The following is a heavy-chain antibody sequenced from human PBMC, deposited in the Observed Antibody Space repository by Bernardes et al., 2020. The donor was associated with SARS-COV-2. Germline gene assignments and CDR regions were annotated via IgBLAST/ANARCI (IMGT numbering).Heavy chain of an antibody. J-gene: IGHJ4*02. CDR2: IYYSGST. CDR1: GGSISSYY. V-gene: IGHV4-59*01. CDR3: ARDNSSGWNRYFDY. Sequence: SETLSLTCTVSGGSISSYYWSWIRQPPGKGLEWIGYIYYSGSTNYNPSLKSRVTISVDTSKNQFSLKLSSVTAADTAVYYCARDNSSGWNRYFDYWGQGTLVTVSS. D-gene: IGHD6-19*01.